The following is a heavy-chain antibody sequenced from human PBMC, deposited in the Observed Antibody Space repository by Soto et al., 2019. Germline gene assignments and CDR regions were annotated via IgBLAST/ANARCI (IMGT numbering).Heavy chain of an antibody. CDR2: IYYSGST. CDR3: ARDLGRYDFWSGYYFSNDAFDX. J-gene: IGHJ3*01. V-gene: IGHV4-30-4*01. Sequence: SETLSLTCTVSGGSISSGDYYWSWIRQPPRKGLEWIGYIYYSGSTYYNPSLKSRVTISVDTSKNQFSLKLSSVTAADTAVYYCARDLGRYDFWSGYYFSNDAFDXWGQGTMVTV. CDR1: GGSISSGDYY. D-gene: IGHD3-3*01.